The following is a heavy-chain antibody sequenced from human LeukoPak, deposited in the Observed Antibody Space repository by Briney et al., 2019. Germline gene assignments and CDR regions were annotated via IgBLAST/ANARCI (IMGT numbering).Heavy chain of an antibody. Sequence: GGSLRLSCAVSGITLSNYGMSWVRQAPGKGLEWVAGISGSGGTTTYADSVKGRFTISRDNPRNILYPQMNSLRAEDTAVYFCAKRGVVIRVIPVGFHKEAYYFDSWGQGALVTVSS. CDR3: AKRGVVIRVIPVGFHKEAYYFDS. CDR1: GITLSNYG. V-gene: IGHV3-23*01. CDR2: ISGSGGTT. J-gene: IGHJ4*02. D-gene: IGHD3-22*01.